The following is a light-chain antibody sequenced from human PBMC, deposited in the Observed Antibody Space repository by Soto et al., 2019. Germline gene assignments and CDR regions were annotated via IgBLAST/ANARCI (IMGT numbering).Light chain of an antibody. Sequence: EIMLTQSPATLSLSPGERATLSCRASQSVSSYLAWYQQKRAQAPTLLIYDASNSATGIPAWCSGRGSGAYFLLTISILEPEDFVGYCSQQRSCRWTFGQGTKVDIK. J-gene: IGKJ1*01. CDR2: DAS. CDR1: QSVSSY. CDR3: QQRSCRWT. V-gene: IGKV3-11*01.